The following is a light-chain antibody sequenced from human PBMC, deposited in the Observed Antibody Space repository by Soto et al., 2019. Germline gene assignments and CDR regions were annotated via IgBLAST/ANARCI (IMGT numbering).Light chain of an antibody. Sequence: QSVLTQPSSVYGSPGRSITISCTGTSSDVGGYNYVSWYQQHPGKAPKLMIYDVSNRPSGVSNRFSGSKSGNTASLTISGLQAEDEADYYCSSYTSSSTLYVFGTGTKVTVL. CDR1: SSDVGGYNY. CDR2: DVS. J-gene: IGLJ1*01. CDR3: SSYTSSSTLYV. V-gene: IGLV2-14*01.